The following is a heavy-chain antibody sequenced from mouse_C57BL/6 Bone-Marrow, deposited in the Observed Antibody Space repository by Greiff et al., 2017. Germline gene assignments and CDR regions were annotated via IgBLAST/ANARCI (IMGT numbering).Heavy chain of an antibody. CDR1: GYSFTDYN. Sequence: VQLQQSGPELVKPGASVKISCKASGYSFTDYNMNWVKQSNGKSLEWIGVINPNYGTTSYNQKFKGKATLTVDQSSSTAYMQLNSLTSEDSAVYYWARRYYGYDGPCTCAMDYWGQGTSVTVSS. CDR2: INPNYGTT. V-gene: IGHV1-39*01. D-gene: IGHD2-2*01. CDR3: ARRYYGYDGPCTCAMDY. J-gene: IGHJ4*01.